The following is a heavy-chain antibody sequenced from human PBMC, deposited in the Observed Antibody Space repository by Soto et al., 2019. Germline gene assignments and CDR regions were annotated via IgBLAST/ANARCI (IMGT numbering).Heavy chain of an antibody. D-gene: IGHD3-22*01. V-gene: IGHV1-69*13. CDR3: ARSYYDSSGYWRYYGMDV. J-gene: IGHJ6*02. CDR1: GGTFSSYA. CDR2: IIPIFGTA. Sequence: SVKVSCKASGGTFSSYAISWVRQAPGQGLEWMGGIIPIFGTANYAQKFQGRVTITADESTSTAYMELSSLRSEDTAVYYCARSYYDSSGYWRYYGMDVWGQGTTVTVSS.